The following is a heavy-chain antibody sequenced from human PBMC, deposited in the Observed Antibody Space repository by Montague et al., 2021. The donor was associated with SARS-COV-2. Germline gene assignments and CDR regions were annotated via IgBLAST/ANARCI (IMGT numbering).Heavy chain of an antibody. J-gene: IGHJ4*02. CDR3: ARGDFWSGYYSDY. CDR2: ISSSGSTI. D-gene: IGHD3-3*01. CDR1: GFIFSDYY. Sequence: SLRLSCAASGFIFSDYYMSWIRQAPGKGLEWVSYISSSGSTIYYADSVKGRFTISRDNAKNSLYLQMNSLRAEDTAVYYCARGDFWSGYYSDYWGQGTLVTVSS. V-gene: IGHV3-11*01.